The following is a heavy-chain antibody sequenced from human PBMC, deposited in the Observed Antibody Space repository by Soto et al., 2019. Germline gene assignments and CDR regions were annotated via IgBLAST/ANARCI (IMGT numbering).Heavy chain of an antibody. CDR2: VNPIVSMS. V-gene: IGHV1-69*02. CDR1: GDTFNFYS. J-gene: IGHJ4*02. CDR3: ASSYGSGYRAFDY. D-gene: IGHD3-10*01. Sequence: QVQLVQSGAEVKRPGSSVKVSCKASGDTFNFYSINWVRQAPGLGLEWMGRVNPIVSMSNYAQKFQGRVTVTPDKXTSTAYMELSSLRSEDTAIYYCASSYGSGYRAFDYWGQGALVTVSS.